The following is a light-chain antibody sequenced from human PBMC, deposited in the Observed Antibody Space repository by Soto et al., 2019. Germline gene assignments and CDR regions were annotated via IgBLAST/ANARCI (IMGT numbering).Light chain of an antibody. J-gene: IGKJ1*01. CDR2: WAS. CDR1: QTILYNSINKNY. V-gene: IGKV4-1*01. Sequence: DIVMTQSPDSLAVSLGERATINCKSSQTILYNSINKNYLAWYQQKPGQPPKLLIYWASTRESGVPDRFSGSGSGTDFTLTISSLQAEDVAIYYCQQYYSSPQTFGQGTKVEIK. CDR3: QQYYSSPQT.